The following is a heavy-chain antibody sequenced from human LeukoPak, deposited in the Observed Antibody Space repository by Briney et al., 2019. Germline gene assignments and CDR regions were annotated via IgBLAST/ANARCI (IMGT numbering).Heavy chain of an antibody. D-gene: IGHD1-26*01. CDR3: ARDNALIKYSGSYDY. Sequence: GGSLRLSCAASGFTFSSYSMNWVRQAPGKGLEWVSSISSSSSYIYYADSVKGRFTISRDNAKNSLYLQMNSLRAEDTAVYYCARDNALIKYSGSYDYWGQGTLVTVSS. CDR2: ISSSSSYI. V-gene: IGHV3-21*01. CDR1: GFTFSSYS. J-gene: IGHJ4*02.